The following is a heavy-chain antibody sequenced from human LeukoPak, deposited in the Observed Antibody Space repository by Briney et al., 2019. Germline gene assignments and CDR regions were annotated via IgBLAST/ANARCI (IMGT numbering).Heavy chain of an antibody. CDR2: TYYRSKWYN. Sequence: SQTLSLTCAISGDSVSSNSVAWNWIRQSPSRGLEWLGRTYYRSKWYNDYAVSVKSRITINPDTSKNQFSMQLNSVTPEDTAVYYCAREREHAFNIWGQGTMVTVSS. CDR3: AREREHAFNI. J-gene: IGHJ3*02. CDR1: GDSVSSNSVA. D-gene: IGHD5-24*01. V-gene: IGHV6-1*01.